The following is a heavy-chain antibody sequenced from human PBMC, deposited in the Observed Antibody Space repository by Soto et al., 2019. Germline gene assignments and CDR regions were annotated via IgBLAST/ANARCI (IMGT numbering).Heavy chain of an antibody. D-gene: IGHD3-3*01. CDR2: INPNSGGT. V-gene: IGHV1-2*04. CDR3: ARDLHYDFWSGYYTHAFDI. J-gene: IGHJ3*02. Sequence: QVQLVQSGAEVKKPGASVKVSCKASGYTFTGYYMHWVRQAPEQGLEGMGWINPNSGGTNYAQKFQGWVTMTRDTSISTAYMELSRLRSDDTAVYYCARDLHYDFWSGYYTHAFDIWGQGTMVTVSS. CDR1: GYTFTGYY.